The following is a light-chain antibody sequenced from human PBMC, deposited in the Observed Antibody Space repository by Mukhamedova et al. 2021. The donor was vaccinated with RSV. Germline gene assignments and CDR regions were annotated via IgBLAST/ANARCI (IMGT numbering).Light chain of an antibody. J-gene: IGKJ2*01. V-gene: IGKV1-5*03. CDR1: SISSW. CDR2: KAS. CDR3: QQYHSYSRT. Sequence: SISSWLAWYQQKPGKAPKLLIYKASSLESGVPSRFSGSGSGTEFTLTISSLQPDDFATYYCQQYHSYSRTFGQGTKLEI.